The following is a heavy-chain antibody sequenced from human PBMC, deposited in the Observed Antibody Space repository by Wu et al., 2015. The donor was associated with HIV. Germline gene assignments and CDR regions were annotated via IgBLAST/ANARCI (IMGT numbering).Heavy chain of an antibody. CDR3: ANLVGGTAFGY. CDR2: IVPILGTT. J-gene: IGHJ4*02. D-gene: IGHD1-26*01. CDR1: GGTFSRYA. Sequence: QVQLVQSGAEVKKPGSSVKVSRKASGGTFSRYAISWVRQAPGQGLEWMGGIVPILGTTHFAQKFQGRVTITADESTSISYMELSSLRSEDTAVYYCANLVGGTAFGYWGQGTLVTVSS. V-gene: IGHV1-69*12.